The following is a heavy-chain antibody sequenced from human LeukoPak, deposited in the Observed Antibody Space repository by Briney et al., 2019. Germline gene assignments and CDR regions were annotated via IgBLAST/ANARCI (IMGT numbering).Heavy chain of an antibody. CDR3: ARGGDTMIVVVPDY. CDR1: GFTFSSYS. Sequence: GGSLRPSCAASGFTFSSYSRNWVRQAPGKGLEWVSSISSSSSYIYYADSVKGRFTISRDNAKNSLYLQMNSLRAEDTAVYYCARGGDTMIVVVPDYWGQGTLVTVSS. J-gene: IGHJ4*02. CDR2: ISSSSSYI. D-gene: IGHD3-22*01. V-gene: IGHV3-21*01.